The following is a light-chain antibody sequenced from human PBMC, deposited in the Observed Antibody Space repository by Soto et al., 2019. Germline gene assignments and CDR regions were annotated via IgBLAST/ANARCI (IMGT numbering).Light chain of an antibody. Sequence: QSVLTQPASVSGSPGQSITISCTGTSRDIGTYDHVSWYQKHPGRAPQLVIYEVSRRPSGVSDRFSASKSGITASLTISGLLPEDEAEYYCTSYTSSSSSVFGTGTKVTVL. V-gene: IGLV2-14*01. CDR3: TSYTSSSSSV. J-gene: IGLJ1*01. CDR2: EVS. CDR1: SRDIGTYDH.